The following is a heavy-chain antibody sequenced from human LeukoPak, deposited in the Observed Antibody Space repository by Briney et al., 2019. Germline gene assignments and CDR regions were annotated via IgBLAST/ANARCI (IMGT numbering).Heavy chain of an antibody. CDR2: IKEDGSEK. D-gene: IGHD3-10*01. CDR1: GFTFSNHW. V-gene: IGHV3-7*01. Sequence: GGSLRLSCAASGFTFSNHWMSWVRQAPGKGLEWVANIKEDGSEKYYLDSVKGRFAISRDNAKNSVHLQMNSLRAEDTAVYYCGRSFTGFGERLVAFDVCGQGTMVTVSS. CDR3: GRSFTGFGERLVAFDV. J-gene: IGHJ3*01.